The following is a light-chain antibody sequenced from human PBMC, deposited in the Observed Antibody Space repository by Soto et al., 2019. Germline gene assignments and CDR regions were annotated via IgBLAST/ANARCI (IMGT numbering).Light chain of an antibody. CDR2: VAS. J-gene: IGKJ4*01. CDR3: QQHNAWPLT. CDR1: QTVGTS. Sequence: EIVLTQSPATLSVSPGERATLTCRASQTVGTSLAWYQQKPGQAPRLLIYVASTRATGVPSRFGGSGSGTAFALTISSLQSEDFAVYYCQQHNAWPLTFGGGTKVEIK. V-gene: IGKV3-15*01.